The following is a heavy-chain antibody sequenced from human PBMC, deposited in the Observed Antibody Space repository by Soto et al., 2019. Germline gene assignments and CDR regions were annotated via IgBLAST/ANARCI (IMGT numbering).Heavy chain of an antibody. D-gene: IGHD2-2*01. Sequence: LRLSCAASGFTFSSYAMHWVRQAPGKGLEWVAVISYDGSNKYYADSVKGRFTISRDNSKNTLYLQMNSLRAEDTAVYYCARDQYCSSTSCYYVYYYYYGVDVWGQGTTVTVSS. V-gene: IGHV3-30-3*01. CDR2: ISYDGSNK. CDR1: GFTFSSYA. J-gene: IGHJ6*02. CDR3: ARDQYCSSTSCYYVYYYYYGVDV.